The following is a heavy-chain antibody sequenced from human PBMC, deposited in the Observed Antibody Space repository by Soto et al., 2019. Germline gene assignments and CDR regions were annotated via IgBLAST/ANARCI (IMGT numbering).Heavy chain of an antibody. Sequence: PGGSLRLSCAASGFTFSSYWMSWVRQAPGKGLEWVANIKQDGSEKYYVDSVKGRFTISRDNAKNSLYLQMNSLRAEDTAVYYCARQQAGTIFGVVISYYYYYYMDVWGKGTTVTVSS. CDR3: ARQQAGTIFGVVISYYYYYYMDV. CDR1: GFTFSSYW. D-gene: IGHD3-3*01. CDR2: IKQDGSEK. J-gene: IGHJ6*03. V-gene: IGHV3-7*01.